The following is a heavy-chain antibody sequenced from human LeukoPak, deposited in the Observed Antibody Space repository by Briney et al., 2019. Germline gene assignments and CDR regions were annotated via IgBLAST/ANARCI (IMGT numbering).Heavy chain of an antibody. CDR3: ARDKVACSSTSCHYWYFDL. J-gene: IGHJ2*01. V-gene: IGHV3-53*01. D-gene: IGHD2-2*01. CDR2: IYSGGST. CDR1: GFTVSSSY. Sequence: GGSLRLSCAASGFTVSSSYMSWVRQAPGKGLEWVSVIYSGGSTYYADSVKGRFTISRDNSKNTLYLQMNSLRAEDTAVYYCARDKVACSSTSCHYWYFDLWGRGTLVTVSS.